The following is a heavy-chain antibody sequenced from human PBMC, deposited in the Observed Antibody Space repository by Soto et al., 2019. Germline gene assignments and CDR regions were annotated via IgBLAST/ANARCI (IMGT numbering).Heavy chain of an antibody. CDR1: GFTFSSYA. Sequence: ESGGGVVQPGRSLRLSCAASGFTFSSYAMHWVRRAPGKGLEWVAAVSHDGKSGFYADSVSGRFTVSRDNSNSLVHLQMDRLRPEDTALFYCARLDKFNGGWSWGQGTAVTVSS. D-gene: IGHD6-19*01. V-gene: IGHV3-30*14. J-gene: IGHJ4*02. CDR3: ARLDKFNGGWS. CDR2: VSHDGKSG.